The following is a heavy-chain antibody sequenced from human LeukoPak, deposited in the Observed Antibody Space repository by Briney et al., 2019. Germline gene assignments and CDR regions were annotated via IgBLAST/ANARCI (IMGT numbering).Heavy chain of an antibody. D-gene: IGHD2-2*01. CDR1: GFTFSSYG. CDR3: ARDIVVASRNRRSDY. CDR2: IRYDGSNK. J-gene: IGHJ4*02. Sequence: GGSLRLSCAASGFTFSSYGMHWVRQAPGQGLEWVAFIRYDGSNKYYADSVKGRFTISRDNSKNTLYLQMNSLRAEDTAVYYCARDIVVASRNRRSDYWGQGTLVTVSS. V-gene: IGHV3-30*02.